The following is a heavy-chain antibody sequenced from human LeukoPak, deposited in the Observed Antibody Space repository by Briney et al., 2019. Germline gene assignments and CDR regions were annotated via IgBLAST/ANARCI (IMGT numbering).Heavy chain of an antibody. CDR2: ISNSSNTI. D-gene: IGHD3-22*01. CDR1: GFTFSSYS. CDR3: ARDRGTSGYLP. J-gene: IGHJ5*02. Sequence: GGSLRLSCAASGFTFSSYSMNWVRQAPGKGLEWVSYISNSSNTIHYADSVKGRFTIPRDNAKNSLYLQMSSLRDEDTAVYYCARDRGTSGYLPWGQGTLVTVAS. V-gene: IGHV3-48*02.